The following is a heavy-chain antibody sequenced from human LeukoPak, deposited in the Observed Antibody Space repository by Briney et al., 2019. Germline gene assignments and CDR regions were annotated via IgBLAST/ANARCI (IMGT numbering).Heavy chain of an antibody. CDR3: ARDMFSESFLDWSY. Sequence: ASVKVSCKASGYTFTSYGISWVRQAPGQGLEWMGWISAYNGNTNYAQKLQGRVTMTTDTSTSTAYMELRSPRSDDTAVYYCARDMFSESFLDWSYWGQGTLVTVSS. V-gene: IGHV1-18*01. CDR2: ISAYNGNT. J-gene: IGHJ4*02. D-gene: IGHD3-10*02. CDR1: GYTFTSYG.